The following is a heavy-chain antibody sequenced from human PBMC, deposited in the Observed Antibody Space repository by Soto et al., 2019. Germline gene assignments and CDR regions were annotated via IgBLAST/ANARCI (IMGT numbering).Heavy chain of an antibody. D-gene: IGHD3-10*01. CDR3: AREPGRITMVRGVRFPYYMDV. CDR2: INPSGGST. V-gene: IGHV1-46*03. CDR1: GYTFTSYY. Sequence: ASVKVSCKASGYTFTSYYMHWVRQAPGQGLEWMGIINPSGGSTSYAQKFQGRVTMTRDTSTSTVYMELSSLRSEDTAVYYCAREPGRITMVRGVRFPYYMDVCGKGTTVTVYS. J-gene: IGHJ6*03.